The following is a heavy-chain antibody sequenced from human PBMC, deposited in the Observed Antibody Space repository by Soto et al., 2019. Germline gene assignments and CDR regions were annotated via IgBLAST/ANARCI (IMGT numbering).Heavy chain of an antibody. D-gene: IGHD2-21*02. J-gene: IGHJ6*01. V-gene: IGHV1-58*01. CDR1: GFTLTTSA. CDR3: AATSGRLRKGYYSGLDV. CDR2: IVVGSGNK. Sequence: SVKVSCKAFGFTLTTSAVQWVRQARGQRLEWIGRIVVGSGNKIYAQNFQDRVTITRDMSTSKANMELSSLRSDDTAVYYCAATSGRLRKGYYSGLDVWG.